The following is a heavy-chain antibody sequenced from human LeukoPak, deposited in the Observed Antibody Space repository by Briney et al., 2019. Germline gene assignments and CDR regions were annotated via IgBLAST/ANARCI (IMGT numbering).Heavy chain of an antibody. V-gene: IGHV4-59*01. CDR1: GGAITGYY. Sequence: PSETLSLTCTVSGGAITGYYWSWIRQPPGKGLEWIGYIYYSGSTNYNPSLKSRVTMSVDTSKKQFSLKLSSVAAADTAVYYCARGRPPHDYGTLFDYWGQGTLVTVSS. J-gene: IGHJ4*02. CDR3: ARGRPPHDYGTLFDY. CDR2: IYYSGST. D-gene: IGHD4-17*01.